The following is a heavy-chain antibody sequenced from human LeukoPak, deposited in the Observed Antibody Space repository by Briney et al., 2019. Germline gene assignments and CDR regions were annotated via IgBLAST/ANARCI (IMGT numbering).Heavy chain of an antibody. D-gene: IGHD2-15*01. CDR2: IWYDGSNK. CDR3: ARDRVVVAATEGYYFDY. V-gene: IGHV3-33*08. J-gene: IGHJ4*02. CDR1: EFTFSSYA. Sequence: GGSLRLSCAASEFTFSSYAMHWVRQAPGKGLEWVAVIWYDGSNKYYGDSVKGRFTISRDNSKNTLYLQMNGLRAEDTAVYYCARDRVVVAATEGYYFDYWGQGSLVTVSS.